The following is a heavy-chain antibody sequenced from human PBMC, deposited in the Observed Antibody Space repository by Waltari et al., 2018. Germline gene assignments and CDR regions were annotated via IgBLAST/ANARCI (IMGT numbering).Heavy chain of an antibody. Sequence: QVLLQESGPGLVRPSETLSLTCGVSTDSISRYYWSWIRQSPGKGLEWIAYMYYSGNRKYNPSLKGRVTISIDRSKNQFSLKLTSMTAADTAVYYCAGRQVTLPTDAFDLWGRGTAVIVSS. D-gene: IGHD2-15*01. CDR2: MYYSGNR. CDR1: TDSISRYY. V-gene: IGHV4-59*03. CDR3: AGRQVTLPTDAFDL. J-gene: IGHJ3*01.